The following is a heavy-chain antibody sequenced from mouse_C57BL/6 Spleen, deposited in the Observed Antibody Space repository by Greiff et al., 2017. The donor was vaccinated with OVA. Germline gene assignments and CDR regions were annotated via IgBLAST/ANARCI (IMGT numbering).Heavy chain of an antibody. CDR3: ARGSAQAPFDY. V-gene: IGHV1-54*01. CDR2: INPGSGGT. D-gene: IGHD3-2*02. CDR1: GYAFTNYL. J-gene: IGHJ2*01. Sequence: QVQLQQSGAELVRPGTSVKVSCKASGYAFTNYLIEWVKQRPGQGLEWIGVINPGSGGTNYNEKFKGKATLTADKSSSTAYMQLSSLTSEDSAVYFCARGSAQAPFDYWGQGTTLTVSS.